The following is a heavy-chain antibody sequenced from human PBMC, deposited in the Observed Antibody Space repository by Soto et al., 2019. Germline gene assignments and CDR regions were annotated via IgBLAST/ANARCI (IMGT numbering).Heavy chain of an antibody. Sequence: QVQLVQSGAEVKKPGASVKVSCKASGYTFTGYYIHWVRQAPGQGLEWMGWINPNSGGTNYAQRLQGRVTMTRDASISTAYMELSRLRSDDTAVYYCARDRGYYTSETVDYWGQGTLVTVSS. V-gene: IGHV1-2*02. CDR3: ARDRGYYTSETVDY. D-gene: IGHD3-10*01. CDR1: GYTFTGYY. CDR2: INPNSGGT. J-gene: IGHJ4*02.